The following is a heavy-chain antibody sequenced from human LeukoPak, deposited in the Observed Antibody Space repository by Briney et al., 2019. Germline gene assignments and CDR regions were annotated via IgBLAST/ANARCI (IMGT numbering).Heavy chain of an antibody. D-gene: IGHD2-2*01. Sequence: PSQTLSLTCTVSGGSISSGDYYWSRIRQPPGKGLEWIGYIYYSGSTYYNPSLKSRVTISVDTSKNQFSLKLSSVTAADTAVYYCARVLATMAAAMVDYWGQGTLVTVSS. CDR1: GGSISSGDYY. J-gene: IGHJ4*02. V-gene: IGHV4-30-4*01. CDR3: ARVLATMAAAMVDY. CDR2: IYYSGST.